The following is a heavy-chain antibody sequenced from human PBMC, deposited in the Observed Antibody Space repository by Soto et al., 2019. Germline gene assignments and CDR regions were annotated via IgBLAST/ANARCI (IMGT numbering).Heavy chain of an antibody. D-gene: IGHD3-22*01. CDR1: GLSGVGSY. Sequence: PGVSLRLSCAASGLSGVGSYMNWSRQSPQKGLEWISVIYPDDNTYYAESVRDRFTLSKDSSRNTVSLQMDSLRAEDTAVYYCARLPGACYYDNSDYDFHDYWGQGTMVTVSS. CDR2: IYPDDNT. J-gene: IGHJ4*02. CDR3: ARLPGACYYDNSDYDFHDY. V-gene: IGHV3-53*01.